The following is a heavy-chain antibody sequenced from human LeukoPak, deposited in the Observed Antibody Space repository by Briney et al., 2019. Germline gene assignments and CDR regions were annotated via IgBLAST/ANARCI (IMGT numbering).Heavy chain of an antibody. CDR2: IYYSGST. CDR1: GGSISSSSYY. D-gene: IGHD3-22*01. Sequence: SETLSLTCTVSGGSISSSSYYWGWIRQPPGKGLEWIGSIYYSGSTYYNPSLKSRVTISVDTSKNQFSLKLSSVTAADTAVYYCARPSYVSSDRWFDPWGQGTLVTVSS. J-gene: IGHJ5*02. V-gene: IGHV4-39*01. CDR3: ARPSYVSSDRWFDP.